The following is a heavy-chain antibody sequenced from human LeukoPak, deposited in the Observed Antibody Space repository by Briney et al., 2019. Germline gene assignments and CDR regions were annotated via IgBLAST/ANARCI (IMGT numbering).Heavy chain of an antibody. Sequence: ASVKVSCKVSGYTLTELSIHWVRQAPGKGPEWMGGFDPENGEIIYAQKFQGRVTMTEDRSGDTAYMQLSSLRSEDTAVYYCSTDAGYCNSTTCSYYFDYWGQGTLVTVSS. V-gene: IGHV1-24*01. CDR2: FDPENGEI. CDR3: STDAGYCNSTTCSYYFDY. J-gene: IGHJ4*02. CDR1: GYTLTELS. D-gene: IGHD2/OR15-2a*01.